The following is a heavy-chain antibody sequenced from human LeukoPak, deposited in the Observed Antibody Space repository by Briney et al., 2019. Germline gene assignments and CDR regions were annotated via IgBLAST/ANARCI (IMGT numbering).Heavy chain of an antibody. Sequence: GGSLRLSCAASGFLFSSQTMNWVRQAPGKGLEWVSYISSSGSTIYYADSVKGRFTISRDNAKNSLYLQMNGLRAEDTAVYYCARDFGYTDYWGQGTLVTVSS. CDR2: ISSSGSTI. D-gene: IGHD5-18*01. V-gene: IGHV3-48*04. J-gene: IGHJ4*02. CDR3: ARDFGYTDY. CDR1: GFLFSSQT.